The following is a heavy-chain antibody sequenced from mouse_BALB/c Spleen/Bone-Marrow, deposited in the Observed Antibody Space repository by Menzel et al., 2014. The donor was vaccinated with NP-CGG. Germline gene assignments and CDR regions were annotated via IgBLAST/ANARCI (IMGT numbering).Heavy chain of an antibody. CDR3: ARDGTYVDY. D-gene: IGHD5-1*01. V-gene: IGHV7-3*02. CDR2: IRNKANGYTT. Sequence: EVQLQESGGGLVQPGGSLRLSCATSGFTFTDHYMSWVRQPPGKALEWLGFIRNKANGYTTEYSASVKGRFTISRDNSQSILYLQMNTLRAEDSATYYCARDGTYVDYWGQGTSVTVSS. J-gene: IGHJ4*01. CDR1: GFTFTDHY.